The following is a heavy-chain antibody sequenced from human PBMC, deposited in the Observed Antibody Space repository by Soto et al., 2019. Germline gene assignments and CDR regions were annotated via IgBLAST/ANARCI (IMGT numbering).Heavy chain of an antibody. V-gene: IGHV4-59*11. J-gene: IGHJ5*02. Sequence: QVQLQAAGPGLVKPSETLSLTCTVSGGSITRHYWSWIRQPPGKGLEWIGYIYYSGSTNYNPSLKGRVTISVVTAKYQFSLKLSSVTAADTVVYYCARVAPAWFDPWGQGTLVVVSS. CDR2: IYYSGST. CDR1: GGSITRHY. CDR3: ARVAPAWFDP.